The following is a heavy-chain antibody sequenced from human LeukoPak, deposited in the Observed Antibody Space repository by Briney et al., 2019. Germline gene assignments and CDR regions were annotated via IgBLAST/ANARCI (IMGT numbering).Heavy chain of an antibody. CDR1: GGSISSGGYS. V-gene: IGHV4-30-2*01. CDR2: IYHSGST. Sequence: SETLSLTCAVSGGSISSGGYSWSWIRQPPGKGLEWIGYIYHSGSTYYNPSLKSRVTISVDGSKNQFSLKLSSVTAADTAVYYCARVDTAMNVHYYFDYWGQGTLVTVSS. D-gene: IGHD5-18*01. J-gene: IGHJ4*02. CDR3: ARVDTAMNVHYYFDY.